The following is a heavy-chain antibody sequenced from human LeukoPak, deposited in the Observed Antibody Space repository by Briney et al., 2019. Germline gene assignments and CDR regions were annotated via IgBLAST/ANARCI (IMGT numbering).Heavy chain of an antibody. CDR1: GFTFSSYA. V-gene: IGHV3-23*01. CDR2: ISGSGGST. J-gene: IGHJ3*02. CDR3: AKATTGKTGGAFEI. Sequence: GGSLRLSCAASGFTFSSYAMSWVRQAPVKGLEWVSAISGSGGSTNYADSVKGRFTISRDNSKNTLYLQMTSLRAEDTAIYYCAKATTGKTGGAFEIWGQGTMVTVSS. D-gene: IGHD1-1*01.